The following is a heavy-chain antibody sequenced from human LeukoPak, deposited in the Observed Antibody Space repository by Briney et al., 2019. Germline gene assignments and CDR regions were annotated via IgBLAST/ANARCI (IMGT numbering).Heavy chain of an antibody. CDR3: ARGGGYSSRSLDY. CDR1: GGSLSSYS. J-gene: IGHJ4*02. Sequence: SETLSLTCTVSGGSLSSYSWTWIRQPAGKGLEWIGEINHGGSTNYNPSLKSRVTISVDTSKNQFSLKLSSVTAADTAVYYCARGGGYSSRSLDYWGQGTLVTVSS. V-gene: IGHV4-34*01. D-gene: IGHD6-13*01. CDR2: INHGGST.